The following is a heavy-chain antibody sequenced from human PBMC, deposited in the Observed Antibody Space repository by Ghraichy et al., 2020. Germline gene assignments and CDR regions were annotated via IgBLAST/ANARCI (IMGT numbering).Heavy chain of an antibody. Sequence: GGSLRLSCAASGFTFSTYAMSWVRQAPGKGLEWVSGIRNSGSSTYYADSVKGRFTVSRDNSKDTLYLQMSSLRAEDTAVYYCAKEAQGSAAVGTSSAYHYHGMDVAGQGATVTVSS. J-gene: IGHJ6*02. CDR1: GFTFSTYA. CDR2: IRNSGSST. D-gene: IGHD6-13*01. V-gene: IGHV3-23*01. CDR3: AKEAQGSAAVGTSSAYHYHGMDV.